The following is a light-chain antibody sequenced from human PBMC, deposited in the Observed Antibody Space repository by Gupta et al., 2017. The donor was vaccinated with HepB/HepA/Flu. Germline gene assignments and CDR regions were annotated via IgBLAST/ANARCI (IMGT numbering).Light chain of an antibody. CDR2: GDS. V-gene: IGLV3-21*03. CDR3: QVWDNSRDHGV. Sequence: SYLLTQPPSVSVAPGKTARITCGGNNIGSNSVHWYQQKPGQAPVLGVYGDSDRPSGIPERFSGSNSGTTATLHISRVEAGDEADYYCQVWDNSRDHGVFGGGTKLTVL. CDR1: NIGSNS. J-gene: IGLJ2*01.